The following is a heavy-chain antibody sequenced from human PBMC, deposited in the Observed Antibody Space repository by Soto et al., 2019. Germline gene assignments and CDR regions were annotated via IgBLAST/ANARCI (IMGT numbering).Heavy chain of an antibody. CDR2: VSGYNDKT. V-gene: IGHV1-18*04. J-gene: IGHJ4*02. Sequence: QVQLVQSGAELKKPGASVKVSCKASGYTFTNHGISWVRQAPGQGLKWVGWVSGYNDKTKSAQKFQGRVTMTTDTSTNTAYMELRSLRSDDTAVYFCARDFYPVAYFFDYWGQGTLVTVSS. CDR3: ARDFYPVAYFFDY. D-gene: IGHD2-21*01. CDR1: GYTFTNHG.